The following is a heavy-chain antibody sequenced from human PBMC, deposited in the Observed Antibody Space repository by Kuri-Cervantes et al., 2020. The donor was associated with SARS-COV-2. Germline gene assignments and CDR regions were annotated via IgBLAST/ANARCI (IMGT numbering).Heavy chain of an antibody. CDR1: GFTFSSYG. CDR3: AKDLAYGDYAGDY. V-gene: IGHV3-23*01. Sequence: GGSLRLSCAASGFTFSSYGTHWVRQAPGKGLEWVSAISGSGGSTYYADSVKGRFTISRDNSKNTLYLQMSSLRAEDTAVYYCAKDLAYGDYAGDYWGQGTLVTVSS. D-gene: IGHD4-17*01. CDR2: ISGSGGST. J-gene: IGHJ4*02.